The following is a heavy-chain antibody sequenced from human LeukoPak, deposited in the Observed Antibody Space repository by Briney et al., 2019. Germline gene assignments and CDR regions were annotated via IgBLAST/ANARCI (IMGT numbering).Heavy chain of an antibody. CDR3: ARFSTRGWHFDY. J-gene: IGHJ4*02. D-gene: IGHD6-19*01. CDR1: GYTFTDYY. CDR2: IIPNSGGT. Sequence: GASVKVSCKASGYTFTDYYMYWVRQAPGQGLEWMGWIIPNSGGTDYAQRFQGRVTMTRDTSITTACMELSSLRSDDTAVYYCARFSTRGWHFDYWGQGTLVTVSS. V-gene: IGHV1-2*02.